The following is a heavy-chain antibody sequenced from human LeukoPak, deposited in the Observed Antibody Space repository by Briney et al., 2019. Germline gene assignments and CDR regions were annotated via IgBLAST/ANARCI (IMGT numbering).Heavy chain of an antibody. V-gene: IGHV4-39*01. CDR3: ARRGITYSRTFFDY. J-gene: IGHJ4*02. CDR2: IFYSGST. CDR1: GDSISGSSHF. Sequence: SETLSLTCTVSGDSISGSSHFWVWIRQPPGKGLEWVGSIFYSGSTYYNPSLKSRVTISVDTSKNQFSLKVNSVTAADTALHFCARRGITYSRTFFDYWGQGTLVTVSS. D-gene: IGHD6-13*01.